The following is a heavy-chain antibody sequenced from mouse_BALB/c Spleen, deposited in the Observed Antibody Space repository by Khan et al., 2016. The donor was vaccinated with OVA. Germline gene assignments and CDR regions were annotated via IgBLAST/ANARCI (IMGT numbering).Heavy chain of an antibody. J-gene: IGHJ4*01. CDR3: ARPSTTEYDYGMDY. CDR2: ISHGGSRT. V-gene: IGHV5-12-2*01. Sequence: EVELVESGGGLVQPGGSLKLSCAASGFTFSSYTMSWVRRTPEKRLEWVAFISHGGSRTYYPDTVKGRFTSSRDNAKNTLYLQMSSLKSEDTAMYYCARPSTTEYDYGMDYWGQGTSVTVSS. D-gene: IGHD1-1*01. CDR1: GFTFSSYT.